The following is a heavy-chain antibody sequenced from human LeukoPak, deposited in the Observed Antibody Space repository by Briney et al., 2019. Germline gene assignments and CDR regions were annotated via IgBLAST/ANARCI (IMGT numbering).Heavy chain of an antibody. V-gene: IGHV3-21*01. Sequence: GGSLRLSCAASGFTFSSYSMNWVRQAPGKGLEWVSSISSSSSYIYYADSVKGRFTISRDNAKNSLYLQMNSLRAEDTAVYYCARRYYDILTGYGPADYWPREPWSPSPQ. CDR1: GFTFSSYS. J-gene: IGHJ4*02. CDR3: ARRYYDILTGYGPADY. D-gene: IGHD3-9*01. CDR2: ISSSSSYI.